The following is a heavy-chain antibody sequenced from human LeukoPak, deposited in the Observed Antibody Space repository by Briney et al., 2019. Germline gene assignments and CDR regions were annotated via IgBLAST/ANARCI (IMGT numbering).Heavy chain of an antibody. V-gene: IGHV4-59*01. CDR3: ARPYSSGWRGGFDY. D-gene: IGHD6-19*01. CDR2: IYYSGST. J-gene: IGHJ4*02. Sequence: SETLSLTCTVSGGSISSYYWSWIRHPPGKGLEWIGCIYYSGSTNYNPSLNSQVTISVDTSKNQFSLKLSSVTAADTAVYYCARPYSSGWRGGFDYWGQGALVTVSS. CDR1: GGSISSYY.